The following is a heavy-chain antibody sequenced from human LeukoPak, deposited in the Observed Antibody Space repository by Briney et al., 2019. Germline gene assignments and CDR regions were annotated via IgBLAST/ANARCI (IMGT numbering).Heavy chain of an antibody. D-gene: IGHD6-19*01. V-gene: IGHV1-69-2*01. Sequence: GASVKVSCKASGYTFTDYYMHWVQQAPGKGLEWMGRVDPEDGETIYAEKFQGRVTITADTSTDTAYMELRSLRSDDTAVYYCARSGIAVAGPFDYWGQGTLVTVSS. CDR2: VDPEDGET. J-gene: IGHJ4*02. CDR3: ARSGIAVAGPFDY. CDR1: GYTFTDYY.